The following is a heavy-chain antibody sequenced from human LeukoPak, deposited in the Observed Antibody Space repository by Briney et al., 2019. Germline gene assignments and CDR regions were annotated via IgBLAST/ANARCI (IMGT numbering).Heavy chain of an antibody. Sequence: SGGSLRLSCSASGFTFSSYAMHWVRQAPGKGLEYVSAISSNGGSTCYADSVKGRFTISRDNSKNTLYLQMSSLRAEDTAVYYCVKSLRFLEWPVDYWGQGTLVTVSS. CDR2: ISSNGGST. V-gene: IGHV3-64D*09. CDR3: VKSLRFLEWPVDY. J-gene: IGHJ4*02. CDR1: GFTFSSYA. D-gene: IGHD3-3*01.